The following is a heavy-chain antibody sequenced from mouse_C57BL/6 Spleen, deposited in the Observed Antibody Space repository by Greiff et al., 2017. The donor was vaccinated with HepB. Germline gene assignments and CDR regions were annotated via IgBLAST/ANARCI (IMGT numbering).Heavy chain of an antibody. J-gene: IGHJ4*01. D-gene: IGHD1-1*01. CDR3: ARQTVVASMDY. CDR2: ISSGGSYT. CDR1: GFTFSSYG. V-gene: IGHV5-6*01. Sequence: EVKVVESGGDLVKPGGSLKLSCAASGFTFSSYGLSWVRQTPDKRLEWVATISSGGSYTYYPDSVKGRFTISRDNAKNTLYLQMSSLKSEDTAMYYCARQTVVASMDYWGQGTSVTVSS.